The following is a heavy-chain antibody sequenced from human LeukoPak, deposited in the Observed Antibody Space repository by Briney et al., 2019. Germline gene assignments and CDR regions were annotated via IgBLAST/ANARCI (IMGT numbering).Heavy chain of an antibody. CDR3: ARARCSGGSCYLRNYYGMDV. CDR2: INHSGST. Sequence: SETLSLTCAASGGSFSGYYWSWIRQPPGKGLEWIGEINHSGSTNYNPSLKSRVTISVDTSKNQFSLKLSSVTAADTAVHYCARARCSGGSCYLRNYYGMDVWGQGTTVTVSS. CDR1: GGSFSGYY. V-gene: IGHV4-34*01. D-gene: IGHD2-15*01. J-gene: IGHJ6*02.